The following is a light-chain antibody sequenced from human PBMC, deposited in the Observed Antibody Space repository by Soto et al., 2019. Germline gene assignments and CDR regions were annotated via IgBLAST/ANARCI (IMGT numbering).Light chain of an antibody. V-gene: IGLV2-11*01. Sequence: QSALTQPRSVSGSPGQSVTISCTGTSSDVGGYNYVSWYQQHPGKAPKLMIYDVSKRPSGVPVRFSGSKSGNTASLTISGLQAEDEADYYCCSYAGSYTLSVVFGGGTKLTVL. J-gene: IGLJ2*01. CDR3: CSYAGSYTLSVV. CDR2: DVS. CDR1: SSDVGGYNY.